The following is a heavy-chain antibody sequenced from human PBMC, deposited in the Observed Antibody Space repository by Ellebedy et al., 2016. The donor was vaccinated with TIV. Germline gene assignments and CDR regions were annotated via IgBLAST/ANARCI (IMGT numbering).Heavy chain of an antibody. J-gene: IGHJ4*02. Sequence: AASVKVSCKASGYSFTNHGISWVRQAPGQGPEWMGAISVNTGITDYAQKLQDRVTMTTDTSTNTAYMELRSLRSDDTGMYYCETSATFVAGGRGDYWGQGTQVTVSS. V-gene: IGHV1-18*01. CDR3: ETSATFVAGGRGDY. CDR1: GYSFTNHG. CDR2: ISVNTGIT. D-gene: IGHD6-19*01.